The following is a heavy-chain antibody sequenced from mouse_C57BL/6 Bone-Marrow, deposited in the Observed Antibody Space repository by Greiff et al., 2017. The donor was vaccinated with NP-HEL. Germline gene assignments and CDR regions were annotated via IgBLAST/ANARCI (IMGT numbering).Heavy chain of an antibody. CDR1: GFTFSNYW. V-gene: IGHV6-3*01. CDR3: TEAGYYGSSPWFAY. Sequence: EVKLMESGGGLVQPGGSMKLSCVASGFTFSNYWMNWVRQSPEKGLEWVAQIRLKSDNYATHYAESVKGRFTISRDDSKSSVYLQMNNLRAEDTGIYYCTEAGYYGSSPWFAYWGQGTLVTVSA. J-gene: IGHJ3*01. CDR2: IRLKSDNYAT. D-gene: IGHD1-1*01.